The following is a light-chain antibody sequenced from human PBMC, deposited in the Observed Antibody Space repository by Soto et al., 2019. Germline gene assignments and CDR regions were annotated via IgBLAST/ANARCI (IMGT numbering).Light chain of an antibody. V-gene: IGKV3-15*01. CDR2: GAS. CDR3: QQYNSWPRT. Sequence: IGMSQSPATLSVYPGERATLSCRASQSVRSDLAWYQQKPGQAPRHLIFGASSRATGVPDWFSGSGSETEFTLTISSLQSEDSAVYFCQQYNSWPRTFGQGTKVDIK. CDR1: QSVRSD. J-gene: IGKJ1*01.